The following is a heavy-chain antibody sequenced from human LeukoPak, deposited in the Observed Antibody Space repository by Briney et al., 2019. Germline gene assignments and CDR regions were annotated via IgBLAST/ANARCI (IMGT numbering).Heavy chain of an antibody. CDR2: INPNSGGT. CDR1: GYTFTGYY. CDR3: ARDLSATVTYYFDY. D-gene: IGHD4-17*01. Sequence: ASVKVSCMASGYTFTGYYMHWVRQAPGQGLEWMGWINPNSGGTNYAQKFQGRVTMTRDTSISTAYMELSRLRSDDTAVYYCARDLSATVTYYFDYWGQGTLVTVSS. J-gene: IGHJ4*02. V-gene: IGHV1-2*02.